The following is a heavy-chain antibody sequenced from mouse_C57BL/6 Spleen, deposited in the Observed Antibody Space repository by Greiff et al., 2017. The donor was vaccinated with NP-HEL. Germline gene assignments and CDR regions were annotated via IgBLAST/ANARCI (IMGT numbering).Heavy chain of an antibody. D-gene: IGHD2-5*01. CDR1: GFSLTSYG. J-gene: IGHJ4*01. CDR2: IWSGGST. CDR3: SRILYSNYEFFYYYAMDY. Sequence: QVQLQQSGPGLVQPSQSLSITCTVSGFSLTSYGVHWVRQSPGKGLEWLGVIWSGGSTDYNAAFISRLSISKDNSKSQVFFKMNSLQADDTAIYYCSRILYSNYEFFYYYAMDYWGQGTSVTVSS. V-gene: IGHV2-2*01.